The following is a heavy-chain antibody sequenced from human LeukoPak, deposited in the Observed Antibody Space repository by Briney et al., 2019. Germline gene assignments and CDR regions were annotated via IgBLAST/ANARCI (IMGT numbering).Heavy chain of an antibody. CDR1: GFTFSSYE. V-gene: IGHV3-48*03. D-gene: IGHD6-13*01. J-gene: IGHJ4*02. CDR2: ISSSGSTI. Sequence: GGSLRLSCAASGFTFSSYEMNWVRQAPGKGLEWVSYISSSGSTIYYADSVKGRFTISRDNAKNSLYLQMNSLRAEDTAVYYCAIDLRYSSSYAPFDYWGQGTLVTVSS. CDR3: AIDLRYSSSYAPFDY.